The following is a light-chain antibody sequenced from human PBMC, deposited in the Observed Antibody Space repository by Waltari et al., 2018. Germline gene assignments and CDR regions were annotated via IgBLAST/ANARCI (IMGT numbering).Light chain of an antibody. CDR3: QQYNDWPPT. J-gene: IGKJ4*01. Sequence: EIVMTQSPATLSVSVGERPPLPCRASQRFGSNLAWYQLKPGQAPRLLLSGASTRATGIPARFSGSGSGTEFTLTISSLQSEDFAVYYCQQYNDWPPTFGGGTKVEIK. CDR2: GAS. CDR1: QRFGSN. V-gene: IGKV3-15*01.